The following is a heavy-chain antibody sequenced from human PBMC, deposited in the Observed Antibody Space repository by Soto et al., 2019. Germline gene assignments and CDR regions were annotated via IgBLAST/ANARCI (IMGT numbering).Heavy chain of an antibody. CDR2: IIPIFGTA. J-gene: IGHJ6*02. D-gene: IGHD3-22*01. V-gene: IGHV1-69*13. Sequence: SVKVSCKASGGTFSSYAISWVRQAPGQGLEWMGGIIPIFGTANYAQKFQGRVTITADESTSTAYMELSSLRSEDTAVYYCASNYYYDSSGYPDYYYGMDVWGQGTTVTVSS. CDR3: ASNYYYDSSGYPDYYYGMDV. CDR1: GGTFSSYA.